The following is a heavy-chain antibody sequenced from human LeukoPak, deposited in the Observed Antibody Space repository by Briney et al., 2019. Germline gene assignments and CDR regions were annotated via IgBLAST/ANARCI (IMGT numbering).Heavy chain of an antibody. V-gene: IGHV4-39*07. CDR1: GGSISSGGYY. CDR3: ARAYYYGMDV. J-gene: IGHJ6*02. CDR2: INHSGST. Sequence: PSETLSLTCTVSGGSISSGGYYWSWIRQPPGKGLEWIGEINHSGSTNYNPSLKSRVTISVDTSKNQFSLKLSSVTAADTAVYYCARAYYYGMDVWGQGTTVTVSS.